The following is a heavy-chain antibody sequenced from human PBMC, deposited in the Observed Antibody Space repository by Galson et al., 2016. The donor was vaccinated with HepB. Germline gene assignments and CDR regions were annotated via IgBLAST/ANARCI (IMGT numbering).Heavy chain of an antibody. V-gene: IGHV3-49*04. CDR2: VRRTVYRETT. CDR1: GFTLGDYA. D-gene: IGHD6-13*01. J-gene: IGHJ4*02. Sequence: SLRLSCAGSGFTLGDYAMSWVRQAPGKGLEWVGFVRRTVYRETTEYAASVKGRFIISRDDSKSSIYLQMNSLKTEDTAVYYCTRDTRVSDDWGQGTLVTVSS. CDR3: TRDTRVSDD.